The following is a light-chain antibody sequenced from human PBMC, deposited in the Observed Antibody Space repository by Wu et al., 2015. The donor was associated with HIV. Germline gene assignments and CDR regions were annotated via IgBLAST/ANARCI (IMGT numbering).Light chain of an antibody. V-gene: IGKV3-15*01. J-gene: IGKJ4*01. CDR3: QQYHNWPPLT. CDR2: GAV. Sequence: EVVMTQSPATLSVSPGERATLACRASESVGGDVAWYQQKPGQAPRLLIFGAVTRPTGIPARFRGSGSETEFTLTISTIQSEDFAVYYCQQYHNWPPLTFGGGTKVEIK. CDR1: ESVGGD.